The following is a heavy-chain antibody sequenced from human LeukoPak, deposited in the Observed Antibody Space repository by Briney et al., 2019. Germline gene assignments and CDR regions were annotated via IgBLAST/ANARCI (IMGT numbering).Heavy chain of an antibody. D-gene: IGHD2-15*01. CDR1: GYTFSTYY. J-gene: IGHJ4*02. V-gene: IGHV1-46*01. CDR2: IDPSGGST. Sequence: ATLTVSSTASGYTFSTYYMHWVRQAPGHGLEWMGEIDPSGGSTNYSRKFQGRVTMTSDTSTSTVYMELSSLRSEDTAVYYCARGFCSGGSCYSYDYWGQGTLVTVSS. CDR3: ARGFCSGGSCYSYDY.